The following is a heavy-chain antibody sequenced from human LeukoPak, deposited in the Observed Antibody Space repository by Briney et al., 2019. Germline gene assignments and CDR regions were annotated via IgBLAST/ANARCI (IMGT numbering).Heavy chain of an antibody. CDR2: IYYSGST. V-gene: IGHV4-59*01. J-gene: IGHJ3*02. Sequence: SETLSLTCTVSGGSISSYYWSWLRQPPGKGLEWLGYIYYSGSTNYNPSLKSRVTISVDTSKNQFSLKLSSVTAADTAVYYCATGPSPRMLFDIWGQGTMVTVSS. D-gene: IGHD1-14*01. CDR1: GGSISSYY. CDR3: ATGPSPRMLFDI.